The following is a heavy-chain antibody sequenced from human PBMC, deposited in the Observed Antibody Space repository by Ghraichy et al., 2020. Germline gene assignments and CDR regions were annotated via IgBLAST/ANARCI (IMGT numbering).Heavy chain of an antibody. CDR2: IYSGGST. Sequence: GAPRLSCAASGFTVSSNYMSWVRQAPGKGLEWVSVIYSGGSTYYADSVKGRFTISRDNSKNTLYLQMNSLRAEDTAVYYCARDSYGILTGYYYYGMDVWGQGTTVTVSS. V-gene: IGHV3-53*01. D-gene: IGHD3-9*01. J-gene: IGHJ6*02. CDR3: ARDSYGILTGYYYYGMDV. CDR1: GFTVSSNY.